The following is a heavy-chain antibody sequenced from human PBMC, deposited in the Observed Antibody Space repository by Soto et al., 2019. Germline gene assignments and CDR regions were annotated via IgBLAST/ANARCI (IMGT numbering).Heavy chain of an antibody. CDR3: AHIFRGSGSYTGDRFDS. D-gene: IGHD3-10*01. V-gene: IGHV2-5*02. CDR1: GFSLTSNGGG. CDR2: VFWDDDK. Sequence: QITLKESGPTLVKPTQTLTLTCSFSGFSLTSNGGGVGWIRQPPGKALEFLALVFWDDDKRYSPFLRSRVTITQDTSKNQVVLTMTNMDPVDTATYHCAHIFRGSGSYTGDRFDSWGQGTLVTVSS. J-gene: IGHJ5*01.